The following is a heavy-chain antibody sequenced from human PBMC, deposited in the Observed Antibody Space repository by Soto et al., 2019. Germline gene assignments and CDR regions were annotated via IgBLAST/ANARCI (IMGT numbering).Heavy chain of an antibody. V-gene: IGHV2-5*02. D-gene: IGHD1-20*01. J-gene: IGHJ4*02. CDR2: VYWDDDK. CDR1: GFSLSTNGAG. Sequence: QITLKESGPTLVKPTQTLTLTCTFSGFSLSTNGAGVGWIRQPPAKALQWLAVVYWDDDKRYSPSLKSRLTITKDTSKNQVVLTMTNMDPVDTATYYCAYRLYGVWLTGSYYDYWGPGILVTVSS. CDR3: AYRLYGVWLTGSYYDY.